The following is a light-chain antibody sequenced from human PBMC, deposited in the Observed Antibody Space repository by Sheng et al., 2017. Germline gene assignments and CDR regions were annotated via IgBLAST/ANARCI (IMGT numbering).Light chain of an antibody. CDR3: QHFNSYSYT. Sequence: AIQLTQSPSSLSASVGDRVTITCRASQGIGSTLAWYQQKPGKAPKLLIYDASSLESGVPSRFSGSGSGPDFTLTISSLQPEDFATYYCQHFNSYSYTFGQGTKLEI. J-gene: IGKJ2*01. CDR2: DAS. CDR1: QGIGST. V-gene: IGKV1-13*02.